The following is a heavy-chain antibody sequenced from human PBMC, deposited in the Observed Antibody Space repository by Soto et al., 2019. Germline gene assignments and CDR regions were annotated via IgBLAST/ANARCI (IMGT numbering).Heavy chain of an antibody. J-gene: IGHJ6*03. CDR3: TRLSSGPNPYYYYYMDV. CDR2: IRSKANSYAT. D-gene: IGHD6-19*01. V-gene: IGHV3-73*01. Sequence: EVQLVESGGGLVQPGGSLKLSCAASGFTFSGSAMHWVRQASGKGLEWVGRIRSKANSYATACAASVKGRFTISRDDSKNTAYLQMNSLKTEDTAVYYCTRLSSGPNPYYYYYMDVWGKGTTVTVSS. CDR1: GFTFSGSA.